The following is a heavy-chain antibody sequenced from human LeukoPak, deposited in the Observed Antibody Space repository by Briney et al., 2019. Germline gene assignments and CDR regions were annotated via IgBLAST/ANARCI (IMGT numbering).Heavy chain of an antibody. CDR2: ISSSSSYI. V-gene: IGHV3-21*04. CDR1: GFTFSSYS. D-gene: IGHD5-24*01. J-gene: IGHJ4*02. Sequence: KTGGSLRLSCAASGFTFSSYSMNWVRQAPGKGLEWVSSISSSSSYIYYADSVKGRFTISRDNAKNSLYLQMNSLRAEDTALHYCAKDMESRDGYALDYWGQGTLVTVSS. CDR3: AKDMESRDGYALDY.